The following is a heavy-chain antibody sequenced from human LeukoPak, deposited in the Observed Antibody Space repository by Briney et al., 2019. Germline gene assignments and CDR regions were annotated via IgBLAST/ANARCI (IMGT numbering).Heavy chain of an antibody. D-gene: IGHD3-22*01. CDR2: IYPSGST. CDR3: AREDSYYDTSSFDI. V-gene: IGHV4-4*02. CDR1: GGSISSNNW. J-gene: IGHJ3*02. Sequence: SGTLSLTCDVSGGSISSNNWWSWVRQSPGKGLEWIGEIYPSGSTNYNPSLKSRVTLSIDKSKNQFSLKLSSVTAADTAVYYCAREDSYYDTSSFDIWGQGTMVTVSS.